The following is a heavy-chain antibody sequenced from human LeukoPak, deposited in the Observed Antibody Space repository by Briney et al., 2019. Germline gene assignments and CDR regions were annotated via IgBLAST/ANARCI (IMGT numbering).Heavy chain of an antibody. CDR1: GFTLCSYW. V-gene: IGHV3-7*01. CDR3: ARDDILTGYYVDY. Sequence: HAGGSLRLSCAASGFTLCSYWMSWVRQAPGKGLEGVANIKQDGSEKYYVDSVKGRFTISRDNAKNSLYLQMNSLRAEDTAVYYCARDDILTGYYVDYWGQGTLVTVSS. D-gene: IGHD3-9*01. CDR2: IKQDGSEK. J-gene: IGHJ4*02.